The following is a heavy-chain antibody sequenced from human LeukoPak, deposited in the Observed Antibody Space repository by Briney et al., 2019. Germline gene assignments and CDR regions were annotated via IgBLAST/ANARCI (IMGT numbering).Heavy chain of an antibody. V-gene: IGHV4-30-4*01. J-gene: IGHJ6*04. Sequence: SQTLSLTCTVSGGSISSGDYYWSWIRQPPGKGLEWIGYIYYSGSTYYNRSLKSRVTISVDTSKNQFSLKLSSVTAADTAVYYCARVGGDYGMDVWGKGTTVTVSS. D-gene: IGHD3-16*01. CDR3: ARVGGDYGMDV. CDR2: IYYSGST. CDR1: GGSISSGDYY.